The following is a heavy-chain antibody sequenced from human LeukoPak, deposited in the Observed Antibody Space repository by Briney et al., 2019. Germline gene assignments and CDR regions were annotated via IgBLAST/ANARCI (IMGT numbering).Heavy chain of an antibody. J-gene: IGHJ3*02. CDR2: ISGSGGSI. D-gene: IGHD1-26*01. CDR3: AKEWTGATVAHAFDI. Sequence: GGSLRLSCAASGFTFSSYAMNWVRQAPGKGLEWVSGISGSGGSIYYADSVKGRFTISRDNSKNTLYLQMNSLRAEDTAVYYCAKEWTGATVAHAFDIWGQGTMVTVSS. CDR1: GFTFSSYA. V-gene: IGHV3-23*01.